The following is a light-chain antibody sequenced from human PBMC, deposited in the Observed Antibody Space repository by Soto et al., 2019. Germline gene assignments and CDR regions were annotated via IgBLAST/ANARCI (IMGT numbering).Light chain of an antibody. J-gene: IGLJ1*01. CDR3: SSYTSSRAYV. V-gene: IGLV2-14*01. CDR1: SSDVGGYNY. Sequence: QSALTQPASVSRSPGQSITISCTGTSSDVGGYNYVSWYQQQSGKAPKLMIHEVSNRPSGVSNRFSGSKSGNTASLTISGLQAEDEPDYYCSSYTSSRAYVFGIGTKVTVL. CDR2: EVS.